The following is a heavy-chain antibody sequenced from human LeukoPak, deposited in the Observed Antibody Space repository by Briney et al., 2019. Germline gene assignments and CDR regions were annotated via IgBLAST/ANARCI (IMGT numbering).Heavy chain of an antibody. D-gene: IGHD5-18*01. CDR2: INHSGST. Sequence: SETLSLTCAVYGGSFSGYYWSWIRQPPGKGLEWIGEINHSGSTNYNPSLKSRVTISVDTSKNQFSLKLSSVTAADTAVYYCARRRGGQLWLFTLLGQIDYWGQGTLVTVSS. V-gene: IGHV4-34*01. CDR1: GGSFSGYY. J-gene: IGHJ4*02. CDR3: ARRRGGQLWLFTLLGQIDY.